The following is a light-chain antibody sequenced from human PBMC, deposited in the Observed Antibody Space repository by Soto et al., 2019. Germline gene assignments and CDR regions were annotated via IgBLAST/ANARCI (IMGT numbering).Light chain of an antibody. Sequence: QSVLTQPPSVSASPGQSVIISCSGTSSDVGSYNRVSWYQQPPGTAPKLMIYEVSNRPSGVPDRFSGSKSGNTASLTISGLQAEDEADYYCSSFTSSSTYVFGTGTKVTVL. CDR1: SSDVGSYNR. J-gene: IGLJ1*01. CDR2: EVS. CDR3: SSFTSSSTYV. V-gene: IGLV2-18*02.